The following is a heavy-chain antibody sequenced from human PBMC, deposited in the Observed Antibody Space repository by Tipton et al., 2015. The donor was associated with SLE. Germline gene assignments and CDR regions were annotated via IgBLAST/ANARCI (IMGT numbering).Heavy chain of an antibody. CDR1: GFTFSSYA. CDR2: VRRKVFGATT. D-gene: IGHD2-8*02. Sequence: SLRLSCAASGFTFSSYAMHWVRQAPGKGLEWVGYVRRKVFGATTEYAAFVKGRFTISGDDSKSVAYLQMNSLKTDDTAVYFCSRGEDTGNDLRLEDYWGQGTLVTVSS. J-gene: IGHJ4*02. V-gene: IGHV3-49*04. CDR3: SRGEDTGNDLRLEDY.